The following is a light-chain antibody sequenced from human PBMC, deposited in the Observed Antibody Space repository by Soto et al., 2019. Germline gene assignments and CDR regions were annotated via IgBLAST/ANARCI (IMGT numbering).Light chain of an antibody. CDR1: QSISSW. CDR2: KAS. Sequence: DIQMTQSPSTLSASVGDRVTITCRASQSISSWLAWYQQKPGKAPKLLIYKASTLKSGVPSRFSGSGSGTEITLTISSLQPDDFATYYCQHYNSYSEAFGQGTKVDI. CDR3: QHYNSYSEA. J-gene: IGKJ1*01. V-gene: IGKV1-5*03.